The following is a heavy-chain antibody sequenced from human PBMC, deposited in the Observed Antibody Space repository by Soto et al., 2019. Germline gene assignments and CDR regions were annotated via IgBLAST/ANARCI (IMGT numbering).Heavy chain of an antibody. V-gene: IGHV3-7*01. Sequence: GGSLRLSCAASGFTFSSYWMSWVRQAPGKGLEWVANIKQDGSEKYYVDSVKGRFTISRDNAKNSLYLQMNSLRAEDTAVYYCASQAPGYFDWFWGQGTLVTVSS. CDR3: ASQAPGYFDWF. J-gene: IGHJ4*02. CDR1: GFTFSSYW. CDR2: IKQDGSEK. D-gene: IGHD3-9*01.